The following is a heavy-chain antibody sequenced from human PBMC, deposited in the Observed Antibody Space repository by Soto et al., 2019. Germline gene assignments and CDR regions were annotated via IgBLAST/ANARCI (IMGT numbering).Heavy chain of an antibody. J-gene: IGHJ4*02. V-gene: IGHV1-46*01. D-gene: IGHD6-19*01. CDR2: INPSDGTT. CDR1: GYTFTSYY. Sequence: ASVKVSCKASGYTFTSYYLHWVRQAPGQGLEWMGIINPSDGTTSYAQTFQGRVTMTRDTSTSTVYMELSSLKSEDMAVYYCAKGYGSYGRHFSGWYYFDYWGPGTLVTVSS. CDR3: AKGYGSYGRHFSGWYYFDY.